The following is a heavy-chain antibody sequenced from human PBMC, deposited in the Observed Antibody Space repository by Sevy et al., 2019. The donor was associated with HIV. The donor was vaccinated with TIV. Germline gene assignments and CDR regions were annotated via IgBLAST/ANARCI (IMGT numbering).Heavy chain of an antibody. D-gene: IGHD6-13*01. V-gene: IGHV3-7*01. CDR2: INQDASAN. J-gene: IGHJ4*02. Sequence: GGSLRLSCVASGFKFNCYWMLWVRQAPGKGLEWVANINQDASANFYADSVRGRFIISLDNVRNSVSLQMNILRVEDTALYYCVRAIATVDSFWGQGTLVTVSS. CDR1: GFKFNCYW. CDR3: VRAIATVDSF.